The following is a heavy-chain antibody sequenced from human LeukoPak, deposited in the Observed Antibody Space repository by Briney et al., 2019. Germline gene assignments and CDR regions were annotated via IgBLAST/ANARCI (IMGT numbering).Heavy chain of an antibody. CDR1: GLTFSSYG. Sequence: GGSLRLSCAASGLTFSSYGMHWVRQAPGKGLEWVAVIWYDGSNKYYADSVKGRFTISRDNSKNTLYLQMNSLRAEDTAVYYCAKDVSQQLVLDYWGQGTLVTVSS. D-gene: IGHD6-13*01. CDR2: IWYDGSNK. J-gene: IGHJ4*02. CDR3: AKDVSQQLVLDY. V-gene: IGHV3-33*06.